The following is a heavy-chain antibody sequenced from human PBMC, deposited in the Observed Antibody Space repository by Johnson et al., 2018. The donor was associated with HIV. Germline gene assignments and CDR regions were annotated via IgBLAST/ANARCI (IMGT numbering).Heavy chain of an antibody. D-gene: IGHD1-26*01. CDR1: GFTFRSYG. Sequence: VQLVESGGGVVQPGTSLRLSCAASGFTFRSYGMHWVRQAPGKGLVWVSRIKSDGSSTTYADSAKGRFAISRDTAKATLYLEMNSLRAENTAVYYCARGSGDVGAILGAFDIWGQGTMVTVSS. J-gene: IGHJ3*02. CDR2: IKSDGSST. CDR3: ARGSGDVGAILGAFDI. V-gene: IGHV3-74*02.